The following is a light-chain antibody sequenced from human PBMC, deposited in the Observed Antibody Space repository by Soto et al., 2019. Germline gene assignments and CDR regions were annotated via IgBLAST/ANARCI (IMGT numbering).Light chain of an antibody. CDR1: QGIRND. Sequence: AIQMTQSPSSLSASVGDRVTNTCRASQGIRNDLGWYQQKPGKAPKLLIYAASTLQSGVPSRFSGSGSGTDFTLTISSLQPEDFATYYCLQDYHHPLIFGGGTKVEIE. CDR2: AAS. J-gene: IGKJ4*01. CDR3: LQDYHHPLI. V-gene: IGKV1-6*01.